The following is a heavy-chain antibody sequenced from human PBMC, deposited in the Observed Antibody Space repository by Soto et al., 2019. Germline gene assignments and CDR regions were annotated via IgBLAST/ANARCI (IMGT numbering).Heavy chain of an antibody. J-gene: IGHJ6*02. D-gene: IGHD3-10*01. CDR3: ARTRDNTINYYYALDV. Sequence: SETVSLTCTVSGDSVSSATYYWNWVRQTPGKPLEWIGYIYYSGSTNYNPSLMSLVTISLDTSKDQFSLKLSSVTAADTAVYYCARTRDNTINYYYALDVWGPGTTVTVSS. CDR1: GDSVSSATYY. V-gene: IGHV4-61*01. CDR2: IYYSGST.